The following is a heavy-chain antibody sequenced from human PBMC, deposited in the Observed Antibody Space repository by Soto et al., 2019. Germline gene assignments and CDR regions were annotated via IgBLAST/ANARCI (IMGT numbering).Heavy chain of an antibody. V-gene: IGHV4-30-2*01. Sequence: SGTLSLTCAVPGGSISSGGYSWSWIRQPPGKGLEWIGYIYHSGSAYYNPSLKSRVTISVDRSKNQFSLKLSSVTAADTAVYYCARVPGPWGQGTTVTVSS. CDR1: GGSISSGGYS. CDR3: ARVPGP. CDR2: IYHSGSA. J-gene: IGHJ6*02.